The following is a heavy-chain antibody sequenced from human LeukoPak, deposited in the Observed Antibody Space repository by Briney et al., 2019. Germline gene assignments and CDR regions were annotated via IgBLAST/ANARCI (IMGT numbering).Heavy chain of an antibody. CDR1: GFTFSSYS. CDR2: IISSSSTI. D-gene: IGHD3-22*01. J-gene: IGHJ4*02. CDR3: ARSLLYYYDSSGPYFDY. Sequence: GGSLRLSCAASGFTFSSYSMNWVRQAPGKGLEWVSYIISSSSTIYYADSVKGRFTISRDNAKNSLYLQMNSLRAEDTAVYYCARSLLYYYDSSGPYFDYWGQGTLVTVSS. V-gene: IGHV3-48*01.